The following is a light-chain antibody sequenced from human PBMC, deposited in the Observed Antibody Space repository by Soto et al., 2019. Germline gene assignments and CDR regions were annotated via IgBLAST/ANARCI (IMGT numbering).Light chain of an antibody. CDR1: QSVGSAY. CDR3: QQYGSSRWT. CDR2: GAS. J-gene: IGKJ1*01. Sequence: EIVLTQSPGTLSLSPGERATLSCRASQSVGSAYLAWYQHKPGQAPRLLIYGASSRATGIPDRISGSGSGTDFTHTISRLEPEDFAVYYCQQYGSSRWTFGQGTKVEAK. V-gene: IGKV3-20*01.